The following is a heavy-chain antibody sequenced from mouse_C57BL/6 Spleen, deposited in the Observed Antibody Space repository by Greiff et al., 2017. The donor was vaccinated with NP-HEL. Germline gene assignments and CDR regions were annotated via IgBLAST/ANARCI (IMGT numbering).Heavy chain of an antibody. D-gene: IGHD2-2*01. CDR3: ERRGYPYAMDD. Sequence: QVQLQQSGAELAKPGASVKLSCKASGYTFTSYWMHWVKQRPGQGLEWIGYINPSSGSTKYNQKFKDKATLTADKSSSTAYMQLSSLNYEDAAVYYCERRGYPYAMDDWGQGTSVTVAS. J-gene: IGHJ4*01. CDR1: GYTFTSYW. CDR2: INPSSGST. V-gene: IGHV1-7*01.